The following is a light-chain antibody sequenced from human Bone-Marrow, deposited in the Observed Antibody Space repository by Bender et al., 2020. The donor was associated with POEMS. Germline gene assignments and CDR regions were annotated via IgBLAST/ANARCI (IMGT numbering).Light chain of an antibody. CDR2: EDN. CDR1: KVGDSY. Sequence: SYELTQPPSVSVSPGQTATIPCSGDKVGDSYVCWYQQKSGQSPLLIIYEDNKRPSGIPGRFSGSNSGNTATLTISGTQTLDEADYYCQVWDDSNDSPVFGAGSKLSVL. V-gene: IGLV3-1*01. J-gene: IGLJ1*01. CDR3: QVWDDSNDSPV.